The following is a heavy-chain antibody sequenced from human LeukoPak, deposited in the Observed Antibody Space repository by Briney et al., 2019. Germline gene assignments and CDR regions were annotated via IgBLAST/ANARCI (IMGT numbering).Heavy chain of an antibody. V-gene: IGHV3-9*01. CDR3: AKDHGVYLMVRGVRKSYFDY. CDR2: ISWNSGSI. J-gene: IGHJ4*02. CDR1: GFTFDDYA. D-gene: IGHD3-10*01. Sequence: GGSLRLSCAASGFTFDDYATHWVRQAPGKGLEWVSGISWNSGSIGYADSVKGRFTISRDNAKNSLYLQMNSLRAEDTALYYCAKDHGVYLMVRGVRKSYFDYWGQGTLVTVSS.